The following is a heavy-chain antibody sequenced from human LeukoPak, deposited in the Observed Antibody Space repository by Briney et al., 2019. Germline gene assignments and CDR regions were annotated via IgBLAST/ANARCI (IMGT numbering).Heavy chain of an antibody. D-gene: IGHD6-13*01. V-gene: IGHV3-23*01. CDR1: GFTFSSYW. J-gene: IGHJ4*02. CDR2: ISGSDDST. Sequence: GGSLRLSCAASGFTFSSYWMSWVRQAPGKGLEWVSAISGSDDSTYYADSVKGRFTISRDNSKNTLYLEMNSLRAEDTAVYYCAKVPQWSSFRFFDYWGQGTLVTVSS. CDR3: AKVPQWSSFRFFDY.